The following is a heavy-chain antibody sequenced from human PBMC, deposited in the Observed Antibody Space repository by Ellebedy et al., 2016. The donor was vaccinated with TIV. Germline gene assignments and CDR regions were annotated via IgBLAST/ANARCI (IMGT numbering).Heavy chain of an antibody. V-gene: IGHV5-51*01. D-gene: IGHD3-10*01. CDR2: IYPGDSDT. CDR3: ARHSRKVRGVIITLVGGMDV. J-gene: IGHJ6*02. CDR1: GYSFTSYW. Sequence: GESLKISXKGSGYSFTSYWIGWVRQMPGKGLEWMGIIYPGDSDTRYSPSFQGQVTISADKSISTAYLQWSSLKASDTAMYYCARHSRKVRGVIITLVGGMDVWGQGTTVTVSS.